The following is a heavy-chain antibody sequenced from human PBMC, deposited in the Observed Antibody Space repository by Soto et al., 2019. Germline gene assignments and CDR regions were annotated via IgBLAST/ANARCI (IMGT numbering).Heavy chain of an antibody. J-gene: IGHJ4*02. V-gene: IGHV4-39*01. CDR2: IYYSGST. D-gene: IGHD6-13*01. CDR1: GGSISSSSYY. Sequence: PSETLSLTCTVSGGSISSSSYYWGWIRQPPGKGLEWIGSIYYSGSTYYNPSLKSRVTISVDTSKNQFSLKLSSVTAADTAVYYCARQDSSSWYGGGFDYWGQGTLVTVS. CDR3: ARQDSSSWYGGGFDY.